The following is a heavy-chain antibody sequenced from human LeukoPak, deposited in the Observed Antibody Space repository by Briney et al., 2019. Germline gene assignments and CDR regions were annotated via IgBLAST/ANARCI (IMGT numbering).Heavy chain of an antibody. J-gene: IGHJ4*02. CDR1: GGSISSSSYY. CDR2: IYYSGST. Sequence: PSETLSLTCTVSGGSISSSSYYWGWIRQPPGKGLEWIGSIYYSGSTYYNPSLKCRVTISVDTSKNQFSLRLSSVTAADTAVYYCARDKEWGQGTLVTVSS. CDR3: ARDKE. V-gene: IGHV4-39*07.